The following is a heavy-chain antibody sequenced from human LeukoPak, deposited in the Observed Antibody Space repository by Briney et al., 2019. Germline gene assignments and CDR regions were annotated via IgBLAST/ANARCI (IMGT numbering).Heavy chain of an antibody. CDR1: GFTFSSSW. J-gene: IGHJ4*02. CDR2: ISGSGGTT. V-gene: IGHV3-23*01. CDR3: AKDHQIITPSHFDY. Sequence: PGGSLRLSCVASGFTFSSSWMTWVRQAPGKGLEWVSAISGSGGTTYYADSVKGRFTISRDNSNTLYLQMNSLRAEDTAVYYCAKDHQIITPSHFDYWGQGTLVTVSS. D-gene: IGHD3-22*01.